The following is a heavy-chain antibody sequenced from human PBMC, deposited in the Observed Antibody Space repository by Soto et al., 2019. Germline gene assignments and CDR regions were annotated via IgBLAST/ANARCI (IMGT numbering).Heavy chain of an antibody. V-gene: IGHV4-38-2*02. CDR3: ARESSSGYHSYDY. CDR2: MYHDGNT. CDR1: GYSMSSGCF. Sequence: SETLSLTCAVSGYSMSSGCFWGWIRQPPGKGLEWIANMYHDGNTHYNPSLKSRVTMSVDTSKNQFSLKLNSVTAADTAVYYCARESSSGYHSYDYWGQGILVTVSS. J-gene: IGHJ4*02. D-gene: IGHD5-12*01.